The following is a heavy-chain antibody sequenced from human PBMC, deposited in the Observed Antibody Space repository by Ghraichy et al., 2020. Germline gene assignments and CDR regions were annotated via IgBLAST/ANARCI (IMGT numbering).Heavy chain of an antibody. CDR2: VHGSGST. D-gene: IGHD3-10*01. V-gene: IGHV4-59*01. J-gene: IGHJ4*02. CDR3: ACGTGWLQTY. Sequence: SETLSLTCTVSGGSISNYYCNWFRQPPGKGLEWIGYVHGSGSTKYHPSLESRVTVSSDTAKNEFSLSLTSMTPVDTAVYYFACGTGWLQTYWGQGTLVTVSS. CDR1: GGSISNYY.